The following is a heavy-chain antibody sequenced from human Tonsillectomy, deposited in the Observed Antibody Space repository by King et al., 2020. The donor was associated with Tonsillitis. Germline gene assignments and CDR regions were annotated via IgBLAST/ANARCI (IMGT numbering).Heavy chain of an antibody. Sequence: QLVQSGAEVKKPGASVKVSCKASGYTFTSYGISWVRQAPGQGLEWMGWISAYNGNTNYAQKLQGRVTMTTDTSTSTAYIELRSLRSDDTAVKYCARVVGGVWHWNRLYTWGKGTLVTVSS. D-gene: IGHD1-1*01. CDR1: GYTFTSYG. V-gene: IGHV1-18*01. CDR2: ISAYNGNT. CDR3: ARVVGGVWHWNRLYT. J-gene: IGHJ5*02.